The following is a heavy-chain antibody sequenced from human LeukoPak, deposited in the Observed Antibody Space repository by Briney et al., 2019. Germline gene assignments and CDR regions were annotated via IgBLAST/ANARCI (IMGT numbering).Heavy chain of an antibody. CDR2: LYHSGST. CDR3: AREGTNNGVWSGSNWYFDL. Sequence: SETLSLTCTVSGASINNYYWGWVRQPPGKNLEWIGYLYHSGSTNYNPSLKSRVTMSLDKSKNQVSLNLTSVTATDTAVYYCAREGTNNGVWSGSNWYFDLWGRGTLVTVSS. CDR1: GASINNYY. J-gene: IGHJ2*01. V-gene: IGHV4-59*13. D-gene: IGHD3-3*01.